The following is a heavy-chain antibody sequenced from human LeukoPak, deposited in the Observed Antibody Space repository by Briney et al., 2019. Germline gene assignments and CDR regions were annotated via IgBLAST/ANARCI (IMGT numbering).Heavy chain of an antibody. D-gene: IGHD5-24*01. CDR3: ARDRREHYYYYYMDV. Sequence: SETLSLTCTLSGCSISRGYYWGWIRQSPGKGLEWIGNVFHSGSAYYNPSLKSRVTISVDTSKNQFSLKLSSVTAADTAVYFCARDRREHYYYYYMDVWGKGTTVTVSS. CDR2: VFHSGSA. CDR1: GCSISRGYY. V-gene: IGHV4-38-2*02. J-gene: IGHJ6*03.